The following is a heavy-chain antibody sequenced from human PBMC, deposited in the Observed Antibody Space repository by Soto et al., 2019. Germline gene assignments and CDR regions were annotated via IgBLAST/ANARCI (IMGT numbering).Heavy chain of an antibody. CDR3: ARDLGVSLAVAGSALDY. D-gene: IGHD6-19*01. V-gene: IGHV3-30-3*01. CDR2: ISYDGSNK. CDR1: GFTFSSYA. Sequence: GGSLRLSCAASGFTFSSYAMHWVRQAPGKGLEWVAVISYDGSNKYYADSVKGRFTISRDNSKNTLYLQMNSLRAEDTAVYYCARDLGVSLAVAGSALDYWGQGTLVTVSS. J-gene: IGHJ4*02.